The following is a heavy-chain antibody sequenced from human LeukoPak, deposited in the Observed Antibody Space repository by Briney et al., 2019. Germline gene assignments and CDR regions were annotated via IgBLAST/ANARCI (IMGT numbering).Heavy chain of an antibody. V-gene: IGHV3-11*01. D-gene: IGHD3-10*01. CDR2: ISSSGSTI. Sequence: GGSLRLSCAASGFTFSDYYMSWIRQAPGKGLEWVSYISSSGSTIYYADSVKGRFTISRDNAKNSLYLQMNSLRAEDTAVYYCAKDLWFGEYTYYFDYWGQGTLVTVSS. CDR1: GFTFSDYY. CDR3: AKDLWFGEYTYYFDY. J-gene: IGHJ4*02.